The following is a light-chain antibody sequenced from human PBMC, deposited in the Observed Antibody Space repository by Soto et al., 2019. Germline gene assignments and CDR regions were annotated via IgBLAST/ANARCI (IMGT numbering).Light chain of an antibody. CDR2: EVS. J-gene: IGLJ1*01. Sequence: QSVLTQPASVSGSPEQSITISCTGTSSDVGGYDFVSWYQHHPGKAPKLMIYEVSNRPSGVSNRFSGSKSGNTASLTISGLQAEDEADYFCSSYTSSASYVFGTGTKVTVL. V-gene: IGLV2-14*01. CDR1: SSDVGGYDF. CDR3: SSYTSSASYV.